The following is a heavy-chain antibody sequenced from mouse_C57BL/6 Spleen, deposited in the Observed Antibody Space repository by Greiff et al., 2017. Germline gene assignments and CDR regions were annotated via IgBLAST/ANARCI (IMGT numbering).Heavy chain of an antibody. CDR1: GYTFTSYW. CDR3: ASDYGYDVVDY. J-gene: IGHJ2*01. Sequence: VQLQQSGAELVKPGASVKMSCKASGYTFTSYWITWVKQRPGQGLEWIGDFYPGSGSTNYNEKFKGKATLTVDTSSSTAYLQLSSLTSEAAEVYYCASDYGYDVVDYWGQGTTLTVSS. CDR2: FYPGSGST. D-gene: IGHD2-2*01. V-gene: IGHV1-55*01.